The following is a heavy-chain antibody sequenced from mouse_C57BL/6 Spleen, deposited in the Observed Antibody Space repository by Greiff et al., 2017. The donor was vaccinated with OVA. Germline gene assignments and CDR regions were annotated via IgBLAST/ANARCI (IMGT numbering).Heavy chain of an antibody. V-gene: IGHV5-17*01. CDR2: ISSGSSTI. CDR3: AREGDYDGYYAMDY. Sequence: EVQLVESGGGLVKPGGSLKLSCAASGFTFSDYGMHWVRQAPEKGLEWVAYISSGSSTIYYADTVKGRFTISRDNAKNTLFLQMTSLRSEDTAMYYCAREGDYDGYYAMDYWGQGTSVTVSS. CDR1: GFTFSDYG. D-gene: IGHD2-4*01. J-gene: IGHJ4*01.